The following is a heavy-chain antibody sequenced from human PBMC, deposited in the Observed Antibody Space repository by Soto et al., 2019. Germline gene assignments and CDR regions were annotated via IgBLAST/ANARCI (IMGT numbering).Heavy chain of an antibody. CDR1: GFTYSRSA. V-gene: IGHV1-58*01. J-gene: IGHJ6*02. CDR2: VVVGSGYT. Sequence: SVKVSCMSFGFTYSRSAVLWVRQARGQRLEWIGWVVVGSGYTNYAQKFQERVTITTDMPTSTAYMELRSLRSDDTSVYYCARDLSCYSTDVWGQGTTVTVSS. CDR3: ARDLSCYSTDV. D-gene: IGHD2-15*01.